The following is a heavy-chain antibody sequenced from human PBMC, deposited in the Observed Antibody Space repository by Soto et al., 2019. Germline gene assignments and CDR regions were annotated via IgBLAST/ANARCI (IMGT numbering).Heavy chain of an antibody. D-gene: IGHD3-3*01. J-gene: IGHJ4*02. CDR3: ATGLFGVVIRELVFDY. CDR2: FDPEDGET. CDR1: GYTLTELS. Sequence: ASVKVSCKVSGYTLTELSMHWVRQAPGKGLEWMGGFDPEDGETIYAQKFQGRVTMTEDTSTDTAYMELSSLRSEDTAVYYCATGLFGVVIRELVFDYWGQGTLATVSS. V-gene: IGHV1-24*01.